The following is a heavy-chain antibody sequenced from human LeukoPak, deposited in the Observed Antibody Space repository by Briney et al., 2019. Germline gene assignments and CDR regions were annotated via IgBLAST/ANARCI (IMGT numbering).Heavy chain of an antibody. V-gene: IGHV3-23*01. J-gene: IGHJ4*02. CDR1: GFTFSSYA. D-gene: IGHD5-12*01. CDR2: ISANGRIT. Sequence: GGSLRLSCAASGFTFSSYAMSWVRQAPGKGLEWVSGISANGRITYYGDSLKGRFNISRDNSKTTVYLQMHSLRVEVTAIYYCAKGGYSGYRPLTFFDSWGQGTLVSVSS. CDR3: AKGGYSGYRPLTFFDS.